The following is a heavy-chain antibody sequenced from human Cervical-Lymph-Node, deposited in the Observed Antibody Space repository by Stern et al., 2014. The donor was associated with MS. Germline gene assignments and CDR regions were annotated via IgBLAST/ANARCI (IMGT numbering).Heavy chain of an antibody. V-gene: IGHV1-69*01. Sequence: QVQLVQSGAEVKKPGSSVKVSCKASGGTFSSYAISWVRQAPGHGLEWMGGIIPIFGTANYAQKFQGRVTITADESTSTAYMELSSLRSEDTAVYYCATGEMATKSYYYYGMDVWGQGTTVTVSS. CDR2: IIPIFGTA. CDR3: ATGEMATKSYYYYGMDV. J-gene: IGHJ6*02. D-gene: IGHD5-24*01. CDR1: GGTFSSYA.